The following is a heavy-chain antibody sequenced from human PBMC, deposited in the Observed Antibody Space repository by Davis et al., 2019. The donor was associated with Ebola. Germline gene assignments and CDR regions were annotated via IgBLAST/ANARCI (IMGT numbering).Heavy chain of an antibody. CDR1: GGSINSYY. Sequence: SETLSLTCTVSGGSINSYYWSWIRQPPGKGLEWIGYIYYSGSTNYSPSLKSRVTISVDTSKNQFSLRVSSVTTADTAVYYCARGGGKVGATGDYWGQGTLVTVSS. V-gene: IGHV4-59*12. D-gene: IGHD1-26*01. CDR3: ARGGGKVGATGDY. J-gene: IGHJ4*02. CDR2: IYYSGST.